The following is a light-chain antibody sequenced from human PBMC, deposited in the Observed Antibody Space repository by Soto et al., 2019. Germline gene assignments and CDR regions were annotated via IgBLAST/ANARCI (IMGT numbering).Light chain of an antibody. J-gene: IGKJ1*01. CDR2: AAS. CDR1: QGISSW. V-gene: IGKV1-5*01. CDR3: QQYNTYPST. Sequence: DIQLTQSPSTLYASVAYSGTIPCRASQGISSWLAWYQQKPGRAPKLLIYAASTLETGVPSRISGSGSGTQFTLTINSLQPDDFATYYCQQYNTYPSTFGQGTKVDI.